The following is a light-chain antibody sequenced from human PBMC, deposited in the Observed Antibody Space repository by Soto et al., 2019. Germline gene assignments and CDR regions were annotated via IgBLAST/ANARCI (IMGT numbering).Light chain of an antibody. J-gene: IGKJ1*01. CDR2: DAS. V-gene: IGKV1-5*01. Sequence: DIQMTRSPSTLSASVGDRVTITCRASQSVSTRLAWYQQKPGEAPKLLIYDASSLQTGVPPRFSGSGSGAEFTLTISSLQPDDFATYYCQQYQSYSETFGHGTKVEIK. CDR1: QSVSTR. CDR3: QQYQSYSET.